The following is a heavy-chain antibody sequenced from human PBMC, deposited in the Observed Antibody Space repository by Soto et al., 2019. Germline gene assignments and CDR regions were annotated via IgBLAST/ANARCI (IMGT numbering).Heavy chain of an antibody. CDR2: INHSGST. Sequence: PSETLALTCAVYGGSFSGYYWTWIHQPPGKGLEWIGEINHSGSTNYNPSLKSRVVISIDTSKNQFSLKLRSVTAADTDVYYCARGITIGDAPEKNYFDSWGPGLLVTVSS. J-gene: IGHJ4*02. D-gene: IGHD3-10*01. CDR1: GGSFSGYY. V-gene: IGHV4-34*01. CDR3: ARGITIGDAPEKNYFDS.